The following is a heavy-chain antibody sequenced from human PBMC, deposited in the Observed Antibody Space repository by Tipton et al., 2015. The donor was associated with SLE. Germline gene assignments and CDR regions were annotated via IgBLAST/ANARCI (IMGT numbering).Heavy chain of an antibody. Sequence: QLVQSGSESKKPGASVKVSCKASGYTFTSYGISWVRQAPGQGLEWMGWISAYNGNTNYAQKLQGRVTMTTDTSTSTAYMELRSLRSDDPAMYYCARYGSGSYAPPYYFDYWGQGTLVTVSS. J-gene: IGHJ4*02. CDR1: GYTFTSYG. D-gene: IGHD3-10*01. CDR3: ARYGSGSYAPPYYFDY. V-gene: IGHV1-18*01. CDR2: ISAYNGNT.